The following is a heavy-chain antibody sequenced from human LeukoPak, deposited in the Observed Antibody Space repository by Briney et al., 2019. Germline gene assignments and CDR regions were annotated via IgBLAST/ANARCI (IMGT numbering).Heavy chain of an antibody. CDR1: GYTFTGYY. CDR3: ASIQVTTDY. Sequence: ASVKASCKASGYTFTGYYMHWVRQAPGQGLEWMGRINPSSGDAQYPQKFQGRVTMTRDTSIKTVYMEIRGLQSDDTAVYYCASIQVTTDYWGQGTLVTVSS. CDR2: INPSSGDA. J-gene: IGHJ4*02. D-gene: IGHD1-1*01. V-gene: IGHV1-2*06.